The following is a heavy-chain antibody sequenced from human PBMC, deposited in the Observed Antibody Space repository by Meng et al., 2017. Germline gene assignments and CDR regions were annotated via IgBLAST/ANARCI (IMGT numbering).Heavy chain of an antibody. Sequence: GESLKISCAASGFTFSSYWMHWVRQAPGKGLVWVSRINSDGSSTSYADSVKGRFTISRDNAKNTPYLQMNSLRAEDTAVYYCARWPGDLWGLDYWGQGTLVTVSS. D-gene: IGHD7-27*01. CDR1: GFTFSSYW. CDR3: ARWPGDLWGLDY. CDR2: INSDGSST. V-gene: IGHV3-74*01. J-gene: IGHJ4*02.